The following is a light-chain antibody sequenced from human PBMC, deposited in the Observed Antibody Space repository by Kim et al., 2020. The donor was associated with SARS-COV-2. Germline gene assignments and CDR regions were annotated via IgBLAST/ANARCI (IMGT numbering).Light chain of an antibody. V-gene: IGKV3-20*01. CDR2: GAS. CDR3: QQYGSSSWT. Sequence: SPGERAPLSCRASQSVSSSYLAWYQQKPGKAPRLLIYGASSRATVIPDRFSGSGSGTDFTLTISRLEPEDFAVYYCQQYGSSSWTFGQGTKVDIK. J-gene: IGKJ1*01. CDR1: QSVSSSY.